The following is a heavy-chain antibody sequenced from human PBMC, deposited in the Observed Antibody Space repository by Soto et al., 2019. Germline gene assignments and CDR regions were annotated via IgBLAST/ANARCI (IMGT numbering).Heavy chain of an antibody. CDR3: ARPLTHYYYDSSGYYYETDY. D-gene: IGHD3-22*01. CDR2: IIPIFGTA. V-gene: IGHV1-69*06. Sequence: SVKVSCKASGGTFSSYAISWVRQAPGQGLEWMGGIIPIFGTANYSPSFQGHVTISADKSISTAYLQWSSLKASDTAMYYCARPLTHYYYDSSGYYYETDYWGQGTLVTVSS. CDR1: GGTFSSYA. J-gene: IGHJ4*02.